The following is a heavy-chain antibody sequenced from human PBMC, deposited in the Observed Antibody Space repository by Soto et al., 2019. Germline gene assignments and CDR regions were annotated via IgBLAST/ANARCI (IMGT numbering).Heavy chain of an antibody. Sequence: GASVKVSCKSSGYTFIGYYIHWVRQAPGQGLEWLGWINPSSGGAKYAQKFQGRVTMTRDTSINTTYLEVTSLRSDDSAIYFCARAPSPRAAAADFAYWGQGTLVTVSS. D-gene: IGHD6-13*01. CDR2: INPSSGGA. CDR3: ARAPSPRAAAADFAY. V-gene: IGHV1-2*02. J-gene: IGHJ4*02. CDR1: GYTFIGYY.